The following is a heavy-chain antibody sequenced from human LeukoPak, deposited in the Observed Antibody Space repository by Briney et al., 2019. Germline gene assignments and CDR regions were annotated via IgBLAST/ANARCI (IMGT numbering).Heavy chain of an antibody. D-gene: IGHD6-19*01. CDR2: IYSGGST. CDR3: AKGSGWYYYYYGMDV. Sequence: GGSLRLSCATSGFTFSSYSMNWVRQAPGKGLEWVSVIYSGGSTYYADSVKGRFTISRDNSKNTLYLQMNSLRAEDTAVYYCAKGSGWYYYYYGMDVWGKGATVTVSS. J-gene: IGHJ6*04. CDR1: GFTFSSYS. V-gene: IGHV3-53*01.